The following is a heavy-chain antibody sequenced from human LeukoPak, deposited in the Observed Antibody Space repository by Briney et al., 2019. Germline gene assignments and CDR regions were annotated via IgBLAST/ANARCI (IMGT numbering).Heavy chain of an antibody. CDR3: ARPYGGNPHFDY. CDR1: GYTFTDYY. Sequence: ASVKVSCKASGYTFTDYYIHWVRQAPGQGLEWMGWISPNSGGTNYAQNFQGRVTMTRDTSISIAYMELSRLRSDDTAVYYCARPYGGNPHFDYWGQGTLVTVSS. CDR2: ISPNSGGT. J-gene: IGHJ4*02. V-gene: IGHV1-2*02. D-gene: IGHD4-23*01.